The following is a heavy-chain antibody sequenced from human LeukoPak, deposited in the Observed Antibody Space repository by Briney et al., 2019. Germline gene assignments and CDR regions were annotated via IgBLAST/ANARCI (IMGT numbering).Heavy chain of an antibody. CDR3: ASSYCSSTSCYALFDY. V-gene: IGHV1-69*13. D-gene: IGHD2-2*01. J-gene: IGHJ4*02. CDR2: IIPIFGTA. Sequence: SVKVSCKASGGTFSSYAISWVRQAPGQGLEWMGGIIPIFGTANYAQKFQGRVTITADESTSTAYMELSSLRSEDTAVYYCASSYCSSTSCYALFDYWGQGTLVTVSS. CDR1: GGTFSSYA.